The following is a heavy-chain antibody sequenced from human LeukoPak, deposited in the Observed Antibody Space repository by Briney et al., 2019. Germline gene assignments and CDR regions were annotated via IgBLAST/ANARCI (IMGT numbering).Heavy chain of an antibody. J-gene: IGHJ4*02. V-gene: IGHV4-59*12. CDR1: GGSISSYY. D-gene: IGHD3-16*02. CDR2: IYYSGST. Sequence: SETLSLTCTVSGGSISSYYWSWIRQPPGKGLEWIGYIYYSGSTNYNPSLKSRVTISVDTSKNQFSLKLSSVTAADTAVYYCARDLGYKNDYVWGSYRYLDYWGQGTLVTVSS. CDR3: ARDLGYKNDYVWGSYRYLDY.